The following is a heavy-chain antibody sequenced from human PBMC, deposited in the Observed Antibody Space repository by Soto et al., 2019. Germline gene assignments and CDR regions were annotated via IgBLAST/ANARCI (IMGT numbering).Heavy chain of an antibody. CDR2: ISNDGSDK. CDR3: AKDQGIAASHGID. J-gene: IGHJ3*01. V-gene: IGHV3-30*18. Sequence: QVQLVESGGGVVQPGRSLRLSCAASGFTFNNYGMHWVRQAPGKGLEWVATISNDGSDKYYADSVKGRLTISRDNSKNTVYLQMNCLRAEETAVYYCAKDQGIAASHGIDWGQGTMVTVSS. D-gene: IGHD6-13*01. CDR1: GFTFNNYG.